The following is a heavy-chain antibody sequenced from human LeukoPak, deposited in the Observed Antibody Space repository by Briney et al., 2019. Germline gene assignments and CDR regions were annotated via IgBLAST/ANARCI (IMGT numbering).Heavy chain of an antibody. CDR3: ARAPSGRYDSSGYYYLY. J-gene: IGHJ4*02. D-gene: IGHD3-22*01. CDR2: INPNSGGT. CDR1: GYTFTGYY. Sequence: ASVKVSCKASGYTFTGYYMHWVRQAPGQGLEWMGLINPNSGGTNYAQKFQGRVTMTRDTSISTAYMELSRLRSDDTAVYYCARAPSGRYDSSGYYYLYWGQGTLVTVSS. V-gene: IGHV1-2*02.